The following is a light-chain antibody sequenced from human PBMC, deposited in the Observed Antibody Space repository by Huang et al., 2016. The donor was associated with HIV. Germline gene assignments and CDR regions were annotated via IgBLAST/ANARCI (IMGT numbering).Light chain of an antibody. CDR3: QHYNNWPPWT. Sequence: EIVMTQSPATLFVSPGERATLSCRASQGVSNNVGWYQQKPGQTPRLLIHGASTRATGIPARFSGRGSGTDFTLTITSLQPEDSAVYYCQHYNNWPPWTFGPGTQVEI. V-gene: IGKV3D-15*01. J-gene: IGKJ1*01. CDR1: QGVSNN. CDR2: GAS.